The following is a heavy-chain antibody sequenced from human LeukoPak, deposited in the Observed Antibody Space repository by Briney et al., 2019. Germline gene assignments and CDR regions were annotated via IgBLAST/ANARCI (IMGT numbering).Heavy chain of an antibody. D-gene: IGHD3-22*01. CDR2: IRSKAYGGTT. Sequence: PGGSLRLSCAASGFTFSSYSMNWVRQAPGKGLEWVGFIRSKAYGGTTEYAASVKGRFTISRDDSKSIAYPQMNSLKTEDTAVYYCTIHGLAGRYYYDSSGYYRFDYWGQGTLVTVSS. J-gene: IGHJ4*02. CDR3: TIHGLAGRYYYDSSGYYRFDY. V-gene: IGHV3-49*04. CDR1: GFTFSSYS.